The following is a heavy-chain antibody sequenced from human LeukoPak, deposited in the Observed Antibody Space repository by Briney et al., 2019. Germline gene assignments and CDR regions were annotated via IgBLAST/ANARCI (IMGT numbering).Heavy chain of an antibody. CDR3: ARAPLGYCSGGSCYDLDY. D-gene: IGHD2-15*01. J-gene: IGHJ4*02. Sequence: PGGSLRLSCAASGFTFSNYSMNWVRQAPGKGLEWVSSISSSSSYIYYADSVKGRFTISRDNAKNSLYLQMNSLRAEDTAVYYCARAPLGYCSGGSCYDLDYWGQGTLVTVSS. CDR1: GFTFSNYS. CDR2: ISSSSSYI. V-gene: IGHV3-21*01.